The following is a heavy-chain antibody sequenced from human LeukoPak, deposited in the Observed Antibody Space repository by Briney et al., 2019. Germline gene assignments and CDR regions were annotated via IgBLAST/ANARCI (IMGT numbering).Heavy chain of an antibody. D-gene: IGHD3-10*01. J-gene: IGHJ4*02. V-gene: IGHV1-2*02. CDR1: GYTFTGYY. CDR2: INPNSGGT. CDR3: ARLEDYYGSGPTFDY. Sequence: GASVKVSCKASGYTFTGYYMHWVRQAPGQGLEWMGWINPNSGGTNYAQKFQGRVTMTWDTSIGTAYMELSRLRPDDMAVYYCARLEDYYGSGPTFDYWGQGTLVTVSS.